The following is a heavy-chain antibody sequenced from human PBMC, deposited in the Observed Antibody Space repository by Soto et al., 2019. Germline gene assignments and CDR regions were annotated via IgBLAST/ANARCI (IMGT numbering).Heavy chain of an antibody. CDR3: ARDGPTVTTPYFDY. Sequence: PGGSLRLSCAASGFTLSSYSMNWVRQAPGKGLEWVSSISSSSSYIYYADSVKGRFTISRDNAKNSLYLQMNSLRAEDTAVYYCARDGPTVTTPYFDYWGQGTLVTVSS. D-gene: IGHD4-17*01. CDR1: GFTLSSYS. CDR2: ISSSSSYI. V-gene: IGHV3-21*01. J-gene: IGHJ4*02.